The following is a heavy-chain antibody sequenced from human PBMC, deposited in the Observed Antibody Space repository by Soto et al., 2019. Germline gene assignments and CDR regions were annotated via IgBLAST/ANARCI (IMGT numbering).Heavy chain of an antibody. CDR1: GFTFENHN. Sequence: EVHLVESGGAVVQPGGSLRLSCAASGFTFENHNMYWVRQTSGGGLERFSLISWDGETTYYADSVKGRFTISRVNSKNSLYLQMNALTTEDTALYYCASSQGDYWGQGTLVTVAS. V-gene: IGHV3-43*01. J-gene: IGHJ4*02. CDR3: ASSQGDY. CDR2: ISWDGETT.